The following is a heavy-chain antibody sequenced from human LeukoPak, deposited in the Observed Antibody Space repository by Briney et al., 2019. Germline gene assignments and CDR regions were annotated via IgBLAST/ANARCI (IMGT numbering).Heavy chain of an antibody. J-gene: IGHJ6*03. CDR3: ARGVAAYYYYMDV. Sequence: ASVEVSCKASGYTFTGHYIHWVRQAPGQGLEWMGWINPTSGGTNYAQKFQGRVTMTRDTSISTAYMELSRLRSDDTAVYYCARGVAAYYYYMDVWGKGTTVTVSS. CDR1: GYTFTGHY. D-gene: IGHD6-25*01. V-gene: IGHV1-2*02. CDR2: INPTSGGT.